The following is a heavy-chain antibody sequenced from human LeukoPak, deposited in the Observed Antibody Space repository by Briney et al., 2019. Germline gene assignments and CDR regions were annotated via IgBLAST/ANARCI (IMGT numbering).Heavy chain of an antibody. CDR1: GYTFTGYY. V-gene: IGHV1-8*02. CDR2: MNPNSGNT. CDR3: ARSTYYYDSSGYYYGNWFDP. Sequence: ASVKVSCKASGYTFTGYYMHWVRQATGQGLEWMGWMNPNSGNTGYAQKFQGRVTMTRNTSISTAYMELSSLRSEDTAVYYCARSTYYYDSSGYYYGNWFDPWGQGTLVTVSS. J-gene: IGHJ5*02. D-gene: IGHD3-22*01.